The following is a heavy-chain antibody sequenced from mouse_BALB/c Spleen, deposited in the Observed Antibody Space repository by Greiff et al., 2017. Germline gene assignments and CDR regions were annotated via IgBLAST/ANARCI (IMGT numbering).Heavy chain of an antibody. CDR1: GFTFSSFG. CDR2: ISSGSSTI. J-gene: IGHJ4*01. D-gene: IGHD2-4*01. Sequence: EVQGVESGGGLVQPGGSRKLSCAASGFTFSSFGMHWVRQAPEKGLEWVAYISSGSSTIYYADTVKGRFTISRDNPKNTLFLQMTSLRSEDTAMYYCARYEYEKYYAMDYWGQGTSVTVSS. V-gene: IGHV5-17*02. CDR3: ARYEYEKYYAMDY.